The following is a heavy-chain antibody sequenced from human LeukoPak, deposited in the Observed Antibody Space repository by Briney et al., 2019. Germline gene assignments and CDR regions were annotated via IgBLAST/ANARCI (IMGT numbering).Heavy chain of an antibody. V-gene: IGHV1-18*01. Sequence: ASVKVSRKASGYTFTSYGISWVRQAPGQGLEWMGWISAYNGNTNYAQKLQGRVTMTTDTSTSTAYMELRSLRSDDTAVYYCARDPTMGRGYSYGYYYGMDVWGQGTTVTVSS. CDR2: ISAYNGNT. CDR3: ARDPTMGRGYSYGYYYGMDV. J-gene: IGHJ6*02. CDR1: GYTFTSYG. D-gene: IGHD5-18*01.